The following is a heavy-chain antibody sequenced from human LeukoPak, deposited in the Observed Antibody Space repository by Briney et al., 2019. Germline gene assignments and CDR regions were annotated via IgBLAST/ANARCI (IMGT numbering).Heavy chain of an antibody. CDR3: ARDIGNGGSFSFDY. J-gene: IGHJ4*02. V-gene: IGHV4-38-2*02. D-gene: IGHD1-26*01. CDR1: GYSISSGYY. Sequence: PSETLSLTCAVSGYSISSGYYWGWVRQPPGKGPERIGSIYNSGSTYYNPSLKSRVTISVDASKNQFSLKLSSVTAADPAVYYCARDIGNGGSFSFDYWGQGTLVTVSS. CDR2: IYNSGST.